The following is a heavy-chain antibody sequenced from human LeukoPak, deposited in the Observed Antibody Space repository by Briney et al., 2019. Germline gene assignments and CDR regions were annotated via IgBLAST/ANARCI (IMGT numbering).Heavy chain of an antibody. CDR1: GFTFSGYG. D-gene: IGHD3-9*01. Sequence: GGSLRLSCAASGFTFSGYGMHWVRQAPGKGLEWVAAISYDGSKEYYADSVKGRFTISRDSSKNTLYLQMNSLRAEDTAVYYCAKDLRAIYDALTGYLDAFDLWGQGTMVTVSS. V-gene: IGHV3-30*18. CDR2: ISYDGSKE. J-gene: IGHJ3*01. CDR3: AKDLRAIYDALTGYLDAFDL.